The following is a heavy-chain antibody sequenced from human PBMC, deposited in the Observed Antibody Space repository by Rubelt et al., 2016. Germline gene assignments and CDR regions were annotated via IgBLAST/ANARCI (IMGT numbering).Heavy chain of an antibody. D-gene: IGHD3-10*01. CDR3: ATASGEFRPEVNYYYYYGMDV. J-gene: IGHJ6*02. CDR2: ISAYNGNT. Sequence: QVQLVQSGAEVKKPGASVKVSCKASGYTFTSYGICWVRQAPGQGLEWMGWISAYNGNTNYAQKLQGRVTMTTDSSPITGYMGLRSLRSDDTAVYYCATASGEFRPEVNYYYYYGMDVGGQGTTVTVSS. V-gene: IGHV1-18*01. CDR1: GYTFTSYG.